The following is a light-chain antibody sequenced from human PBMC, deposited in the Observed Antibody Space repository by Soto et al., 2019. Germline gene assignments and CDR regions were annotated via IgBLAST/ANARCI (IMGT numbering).Light chain of an antibody. CDR3: QQCGSSPIT. CDR1: QSVSSSY. V-gene: IGKV3-20*01. Sequence: EIVLTQSPGTLSLSPGERATLSCRASQSVSSSYLAWYQQKPGQAPRLLIYGASSRATGIPDRFSGSGSGTDFTLTISRLEPEDFAVDYCQQCGSSPITFGQGTRLEIK. J-gene: IGKJ5*01. CDR2: GAS.